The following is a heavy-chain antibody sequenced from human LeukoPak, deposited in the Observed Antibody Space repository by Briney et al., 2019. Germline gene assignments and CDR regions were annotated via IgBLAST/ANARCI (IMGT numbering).Heavy chain of an antibody. D-gene: IGHD5-18*01. Sequence: GESLKISRKGSGYSFTTYWIGWVRQMPGKGLGGMGIIYPGDSDTRYSPSFQGQVTISADESISTAYLQWSSLKASDTAMYYCARGSYVYYYMDVWGKGTTVIVSS. CDR2: IYPGDSDT. J-gene: IGHJ6*03. CDR3: ARGSYVYYYMDV. CDR1: GYSFTTYW. V-gene: IGHV5-51*01.